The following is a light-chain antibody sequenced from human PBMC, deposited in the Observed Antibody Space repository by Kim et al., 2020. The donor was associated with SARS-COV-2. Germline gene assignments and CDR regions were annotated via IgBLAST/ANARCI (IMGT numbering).Light chain of an antibody. CDR3: SSYTSSSTVV. Sequence: GQSITLSCTGTSSDVGGYNYVSWYQQHPGKAPKLMIYDVSKRPSGVSNRFSGSKSGNTASLNISELQAEDEAEYYCSSYTSSSTVVFGGGTQLTVL. V-gene: IGLV2-14*04. J-gene: IGLJ2*01. CDR1: SSDVGGYNY. CDR2: DVS.